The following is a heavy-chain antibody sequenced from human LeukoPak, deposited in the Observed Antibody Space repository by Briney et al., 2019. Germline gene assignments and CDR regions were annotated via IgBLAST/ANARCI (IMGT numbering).Heavy chain of an antibody. Sequence: PGGSLRLSCAASGFTFTSYAMTWIRQAPGQGLEGVAFIKGDGSAKKYVASVKGRFTISRDNAKNSLFLQMNSLRAEDTAVYYCARDRGWIQHDIWGQGTMVTVSS. J-gene: IGHJ3*02. CDR1: GFTFTSYA. D-gene: IGHD5-18*01. V-gene: IGHV3-7*01. CDR3: ARDRGWIQHDI. CDR2: IKGDGSAK.